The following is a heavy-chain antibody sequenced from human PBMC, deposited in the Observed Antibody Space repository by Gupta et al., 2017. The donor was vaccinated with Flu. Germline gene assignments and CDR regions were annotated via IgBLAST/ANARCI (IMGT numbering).Heavy chain of an antibody. D-gene: IGHD3-10*01. V-gene: IGHV3-48*02. CDR2: ISSSSSTI. Sequence: VSYISSSSSTIYYADSVKGRFTISRDNAKNSLYLQMNSLRDEDTAVYYCAREPPYYYGSGSYYREGKYWDGMDVWGQGTTVTVSS. J-gene: IGHJ6*02. CDR3: AREPPYYYGSGSYYREGKYWDGMDV.